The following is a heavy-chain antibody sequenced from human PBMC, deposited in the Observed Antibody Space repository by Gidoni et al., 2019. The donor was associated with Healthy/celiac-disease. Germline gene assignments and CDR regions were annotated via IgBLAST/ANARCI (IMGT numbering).Heavy chain of an antibody. J-gene: IGHJ2*01. V-gene: IGHV3-30-3*01. D-gene: IGHD6-13*01. CDR2: ISYDGSNK. Sequence: SGGGVVQPGRSLRLSCAASGFTFSSHTMHWVRQAPGKGLEWVAVISYDGSNKYYADYVKGRFTISRDNSKNTLYLQMNSLRAEDTAVYYCARGENAEQQLAVYWYFDLWGRGTLVTVSS. CDR3: ARGENAEQQLAVYWYFDL. CDR1: GFTFSSHT.